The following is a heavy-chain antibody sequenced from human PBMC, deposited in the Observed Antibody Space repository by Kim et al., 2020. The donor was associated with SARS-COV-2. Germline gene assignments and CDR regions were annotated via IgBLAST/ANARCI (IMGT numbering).Heavy chain of an antibody. Sequence: ASVKVSCKASGYTFTSYDINWVRQATGQELEWMGWMNPNSGNTGYAQKFQGRVTMTRNTSISTAYMELSSLRSEDTAVYYCARAECYDYVWGSYRYTACYYYGMDVWGQGTTVTVSS. CDR3: ARAECYDYVWGSYRYTACYYYGMDV. V-gene: IGHV1-8*01. J-gene: IGHJ6*02. CDR1: GYTFTSYD. D-gene: IGHD3-16*02. CDR2: MNPNSGNT.